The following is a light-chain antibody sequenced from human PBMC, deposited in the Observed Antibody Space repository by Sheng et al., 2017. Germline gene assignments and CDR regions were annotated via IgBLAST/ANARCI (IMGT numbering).Light chain of an antibody. CDR1: KDISSW. CDR2: AAS. Sequence: DIQMTQSPSSVSASVGDRVTITCRASKDISSWLAWYQQKPGKAPKLLIYAASNLQSGVPSRFSGSGFGTDFTLTISSLQPEDFATYYCQQANTFPFTFGGGTEGGDQT. V-gene: IGKV1-12*01. J-gene: IGKJ4*01. CDR3: QQANTFPFT.